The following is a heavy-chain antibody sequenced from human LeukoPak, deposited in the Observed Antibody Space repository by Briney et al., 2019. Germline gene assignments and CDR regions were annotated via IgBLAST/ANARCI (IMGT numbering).Heavy chain of an antibody. CDR3: ARRIQGMAPYYFDY. J-gene: IGHJ4*02. CDR2: INSDGGRT. D-gene: IGHD5-24*01. CDR1: GFTFSSYW. Sequence: GGSLRLSCTASGFTFSSYWMHWVRQAPGRGLVWVSRINSDGGRTSYADYVKGRFTISRDNPKNTLYLQMNSLRAEDTAVYYCARRIQGMAPYYFDYWGQGTLVTVSS. V-gene: IGHV3-74*01.